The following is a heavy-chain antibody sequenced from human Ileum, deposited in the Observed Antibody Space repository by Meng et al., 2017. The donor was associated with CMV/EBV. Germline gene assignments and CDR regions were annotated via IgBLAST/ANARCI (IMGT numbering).Heavy chain of an antibody. CDR2: IYYSGSA. CDR1: GDSINSEGYY. V-gene: IGHV4-31*03. CDR3: ARQRSSVTQPVDY. J-gene: IGHJ4*02. Sequence: HVQLQESGPGLVQPSQTLSLTCSVAGDSINSEGYYWSWIRQHPGKGLEWIGFIYYSGSAFYNPSLQGRLTISLDTSKNEFSLKVSSVTAADTAVYYCARQRSSVTQPVDYWGQGTLVTVSS. D-gene: IGHD4-17*01.